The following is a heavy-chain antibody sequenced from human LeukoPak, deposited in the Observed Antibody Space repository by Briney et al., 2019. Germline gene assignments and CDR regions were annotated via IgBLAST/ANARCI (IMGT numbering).Heavy chain of an antibody. Sequence: SETLSLTCTVSGGSISSSSYYWGWIRQPPGKRLEWIGYIYFSGSTNYNPSLKSRVTISVDTSKNRFPLKLSSVTAADTAVYYCARGLLPATTLNWFDPWGQGTLVTVSS. CDR3: ARGLLPATTLNWFDP. J-gene: IGHJ5*02. D-gene: IGHD2-2*01. CDR1: GGSISSSSYY. V-gene: IGHV4-61*05. CDR2: IYFSGST.